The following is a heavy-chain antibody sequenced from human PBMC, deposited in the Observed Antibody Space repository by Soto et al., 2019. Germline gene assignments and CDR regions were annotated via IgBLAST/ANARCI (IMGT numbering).Heavy chain of an antibody. J-gene: IGHJ5*02. CDR2: ISGSGGST. Sequence: EVQLLESGGGLVQPGGSLRLSCAASGFTFSSYAMSWVRQAPGKGLEWVSAISGSGGSTYYADSVKGRFTISRDNSKNTLYLQMNSLRAEGTAVYYCAKDLYSGSYYGWFDPWGQGTLVTVSS. V-gene: IGHV3-23*01. D-gene: IGHD1-26*01. CDR1: GFTFSSYA. CDR3: AKDLYSGSYYGWFDP.